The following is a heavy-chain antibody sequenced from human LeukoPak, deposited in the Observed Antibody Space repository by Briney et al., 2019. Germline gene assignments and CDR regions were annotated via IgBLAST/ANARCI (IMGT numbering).Heavy chain of an antibody. J-gene: IGHJ4*02. V-gene: IGHV3-23*01. CDR1: GFTFSSYS. Sequence: GGSLRLSCAASGFTFSSYSMNWVRQAPGKGLEWVSGNDSGSTYYADSVRGRFTISRDNSKNTLYLQKNSLRVEDTAIYYCAKDQYSSGWYFDYWGQGTLVTVSS. D-gene: IGHD6-19*01. CDR3: AKDQYSSGWYFDY. CDR2: NDSGST.